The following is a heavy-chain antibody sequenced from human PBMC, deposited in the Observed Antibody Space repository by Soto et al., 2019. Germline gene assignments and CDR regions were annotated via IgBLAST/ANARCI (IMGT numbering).Heavy chain of an antibody. V-gene: IGHV3-53*01. CDR2: IFIDGST. D-gene: IGHD5-18*01. Sequence: GGSLRLSCGVSGFTVSGNSISWVRQAPGKGLEWISYIFIDGSTYYADSVRGRFSISRDSAKNSMYLQMNSLTVEDTAIYYRASLDTARIQIAGYWGQGIQVTVS. CDR3: ASLDTARIQIAGY. J-gene: IGHJ4*02. CDR1: GFTVSGNS.